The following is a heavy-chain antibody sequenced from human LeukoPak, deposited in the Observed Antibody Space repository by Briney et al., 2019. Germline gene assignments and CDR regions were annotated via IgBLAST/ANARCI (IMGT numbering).Heavy chain of an antibody. Sequence: GGSLRLSCAASGFTFDDYGMSWVRQAPGKGLEWVSGINWNGGSTGYADSVKGRFTISRDNAKNSLYLQMNSLRAEDTAVYYCARDTVGYSGSLGYYYMDVWGKGTTVTISS. V-gene: IGHV3-20*04. J-gene: IGHJ6*03. CDR3: ARDTVGYSGSLGYYYMDV. CDR2: INWNGGST. D-gene: IGHD1-26*01. CDR1: GFTFDDYG.